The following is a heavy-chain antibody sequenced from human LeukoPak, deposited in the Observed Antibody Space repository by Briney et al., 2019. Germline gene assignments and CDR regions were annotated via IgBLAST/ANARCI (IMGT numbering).Heavy chain of an antibody. J-gene: IGHJ5*02. D-gene: IGHD3-22*01. CDR1: GGSFSGYY. CDR3: ARGLGYYYDSSGYRLFDP. Sequence: PSETLSLTCAVYGGSFSGYYWSWIRQPPGKGLEWIGEINHSGSTNYNPSLKSRVTISVDTSKNQFSLKLSSVTAADTAVYYCARGLGYYYDSSGYRLFDPWGQGTLVTASS. CDR2: INHSGST. V-gene: IGHV4-34*01.